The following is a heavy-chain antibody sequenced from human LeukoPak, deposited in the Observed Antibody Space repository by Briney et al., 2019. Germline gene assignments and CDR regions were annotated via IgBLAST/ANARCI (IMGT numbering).Heavy chain of an antibody. D-gene: IGHD4-11*01. CDR3: ARGVPKTSYYYYYMDV. Sequence: PGGSLRLSCVASGFTCSDYSMNWVRQAPGKGLEWVSYISSSGFTLNYVDSVKGRFTISRDNAKNSLYLQMNSLRAEDTAVYYCARGVPKTSYYYYYMDVWGKGTTVTVSS. J-gene: IGHJ6*03. V-gene: IGHV3-48*01. CDR2: ISSSGFTL. CDR1: GFTCSDYS.